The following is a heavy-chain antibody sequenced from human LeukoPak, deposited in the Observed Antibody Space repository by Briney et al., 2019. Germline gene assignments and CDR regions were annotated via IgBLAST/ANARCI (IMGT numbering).Heavy chain of an antibody. CDR1: GFTFSSYA. J-gene: IGHJ4*02. CDR2: ISGSGGST. D-gene: IGHD3-10*01. Sequence: GGSLRLSCAASGFTFSSYAMSWVRQAPGKGLEWVSAISGSGGSTYYADSVKGRFTISRDNSKNTLYLQMNGLRAEDTAVYYRAKDQAMVRAIVSGIDYWGQGTLVTVSS. V-gene: IGHV3-23*01. CDR3: AKDQAMVRAIVSGIDY.